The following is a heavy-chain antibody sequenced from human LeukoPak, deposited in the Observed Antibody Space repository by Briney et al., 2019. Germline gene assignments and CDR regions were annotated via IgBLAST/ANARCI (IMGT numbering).Heavy chain of an antibody. Sequence: SETLSLTCTVSGGSISSGDYYWSWIRQPPGKGLEWIGYIYYSGSTYYNPSLKSRVTISVDTSKNQFSLKLSSVTAADKAVYYCARADSSSWENNYYYYYYMDVWGKGTTVTVSS. J-gene: IGHJ6*03. D-gene: IGHD6-13*01. CDR1: GGSISSGDYY. CDR3: ARADSSSWENNYYYYYYMDV. V-gene: IGHV4-30-4*08. CDR2: IYYSGST.